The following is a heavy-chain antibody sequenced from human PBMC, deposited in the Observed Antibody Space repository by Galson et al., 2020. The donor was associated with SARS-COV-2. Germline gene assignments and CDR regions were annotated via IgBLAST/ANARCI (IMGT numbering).Heavy chain of an antibody. V-gene: IGHV3-73*01. CDR1: GFTFSGSA. J-gene: IGHJ6*02. D-gene: IGHD2-15*01. Sequence: GESLKISCAASGFTFSGSAMHWVRQASGKGLEWVGRIRSKANSYATAYAASVKGRFTISRDDSKNTAYLQMNSLKTEDTAVYYCTRSPPLGCNAYYYYYGMDVWGQGTTVTVSS. CDR3: TRSPPLGCNAYYYYYGMDV. CDR2: IRSKANSYAT.